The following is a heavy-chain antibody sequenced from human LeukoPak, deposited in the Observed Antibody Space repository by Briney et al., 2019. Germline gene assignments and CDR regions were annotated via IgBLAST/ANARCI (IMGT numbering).Heavy chain of an antibody. CDR1: GFTFSSYW. J-gene: IGHJ4*02. D-gene: IGHD1-20*01. CDR2: INSDGSTI. Sequence: PGGSLRLPCAASGFTFSSYWMHWVSQAPGKGLVWVSRINSDGSTITYADSVKGRFTISRDNARNTLYLQMNSLRAQDTAVYYCSRVTVSSSEVIFDHWGQGSLVTVSS. V-gene: IGHV3-74*01. CDR3: SRVTVSSSEVIFDH.